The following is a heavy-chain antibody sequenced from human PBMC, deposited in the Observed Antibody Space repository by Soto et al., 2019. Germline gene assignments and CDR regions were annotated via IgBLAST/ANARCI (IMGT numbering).Heavy chain of an antibody. CDR3: ARGVAAAATDWFDP. Sequence: QVQLVQSGAEVKKPGSSVKVSCKASGGTFSSYTISWMRQAPGQGLEWMGRIIPILGIANYAQKFQGRVTITADKSTSTAYMELSSLRSEDTAVYYCARGVAAAATDWFDPWGQGTLVTVSS. CDR1: GGTFSSYT. CDR2: IIPILGIA. D-gene: IGHD6-13*01. V-gene: IGHV1-69*02. J-gene: IGHJ5*02.